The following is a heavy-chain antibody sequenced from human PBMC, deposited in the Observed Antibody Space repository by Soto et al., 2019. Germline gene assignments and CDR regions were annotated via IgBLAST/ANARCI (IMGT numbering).Heavy chain of an antibody. V-gene: IGHV3-30*18. CDR1: GFTFSSYG. CDR2: ISYDGSNK. D-gene: IGHD3-10*01. Sequence: GGSLRLSCAASGFTFSSYGMHWVRQAPGKGLEWVAVISYDGSNKYYADSVKGRFTISRDNSKNTLYLQMNSLGAEDTAVYYCAKGGYGSGSYYNVYYYYGMDVWGQGTTVTVSS. CDR3: AKGGYGSGSYYNVYYYYGMDV. J-gene: IGHJ6*02.